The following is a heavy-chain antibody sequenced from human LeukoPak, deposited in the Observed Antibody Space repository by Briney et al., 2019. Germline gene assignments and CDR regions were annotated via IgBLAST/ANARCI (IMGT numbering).Heavy chain of an antibody. CDR1: GGTFSSYA. CDR2: IIPIFGTA. D-gene: IGHD1/OR15-1a*01. V-gene: IGHV1-69*06. Sequence: SVKVPCKASGGTFSSYAISWVRQAPGQGLEWMGGIIPIFGTANYAQKFQGRVMITADKSTSTAYMELSSLRSEDTAVYYCARDRRALRAGEQFDYWGQGTLVTVSS. J-gene: IGHJ4*02. CDR3: ARDRRALRAGEQFDY.